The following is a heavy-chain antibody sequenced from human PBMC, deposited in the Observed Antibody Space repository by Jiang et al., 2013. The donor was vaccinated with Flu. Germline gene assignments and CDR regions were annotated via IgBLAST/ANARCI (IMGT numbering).Heavy chain of an antibody. CDR3: ARQGHYYGSGSHYDY. Sequence: GPGLVKPSETLSLTCTVSGGSISSSSYYWGWIRQPPGKGLEWIGSIYYSGSTYYNPSLKSRVTISVDTSKNQFSLKLSSVTAADTAVYYCARQGHYYGSGSHYDYWGQG. CDR2: IYYSGST. V-gene: IGHV4-39*01. CDR1: GGSISSSSYY. J-gene: IGHJ4*02. D-gene: IGHD3-10*01.